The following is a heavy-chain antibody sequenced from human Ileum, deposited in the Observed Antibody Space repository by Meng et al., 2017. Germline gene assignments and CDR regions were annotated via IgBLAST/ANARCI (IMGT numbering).Heavy chain of an antibody. CDR3: TRDEGSGSYYA. D-gene: IGHD3-10*01. CDR2: INQDGSEK. V-gene: IGHV3-7*01. J-gene: IGHJ5*02. CDR1: GFSFSTYW. Sequence: GESLKISCAASGFSFSTYWMSWVRQAPGKGLECVAHINQDGSEKYYVDSVKGRFTISRDNAVNSLYLQMNSLRAEDTAVYFCTRDEGSGSYYAWGQGTLVTVSS.